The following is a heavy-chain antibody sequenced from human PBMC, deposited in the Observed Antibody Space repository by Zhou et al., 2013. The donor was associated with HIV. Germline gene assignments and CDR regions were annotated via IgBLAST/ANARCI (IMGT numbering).Heavy chain of an antibody. Sequence: QVQLVQSGAEVKKPGASVKVSCKASGYTFINYGISWVRQAPGQGLEWMGWISPYNGNTKYAQKLQGRVMMTTDTSTSTAYMELRSLRSDDTAVYYCARDHTVGFRELKPYYYYYMDVWGKGTTVTVSS. D-gene: IGHD3-10*01. J-gene: IGHJ6*03. CDR1: GYTFINYG. CDR2: ISPYNGNT. V-gene: IGHV1-18*04. CDR3: ARDHTVGFRELKPYYYYYMDV.